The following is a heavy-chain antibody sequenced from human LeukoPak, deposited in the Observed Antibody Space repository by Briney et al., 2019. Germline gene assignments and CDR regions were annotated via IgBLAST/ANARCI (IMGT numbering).Heavy chain of an antibody. CDR2: IYSGGST. CDR3: ARGPAGYN. V-gene: IGHV3-53*01. CDR1: GFTFSSNH. Sequence: GGSLRLSCAASGFTFSSNHMSWVRQAPGKGLEWVSVIYSGGSTDYADSVKARFTISRDNLKNTLYLQMNSLRAEDTAVYYCARGPAGYNWGQGTLVTFSS. J-gene: IGHJ4*02. D-gene: IGHD1-1*01.